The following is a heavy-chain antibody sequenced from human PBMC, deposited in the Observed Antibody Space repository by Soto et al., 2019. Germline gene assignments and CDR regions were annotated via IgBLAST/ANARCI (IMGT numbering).Heavy chain of an antibody. V-gene: IGHV4-34*01. CDR2: INHSGST. CDR1: GGSFSGYY. CDR3: AQTGPSGYYMDV. Sequence: SETLSLTCAVYGGSFSGYYWSWIRQPPGKGLEWVGEINHSGSTNYNPSLKSRVTISVDTSKNQFSLKLSSVTAADTAVYYCAQTGPSGYYMDVWGKGTTVTVSS. J-gene: IGHJ6*03. D-gene: IGHD3-10*01.